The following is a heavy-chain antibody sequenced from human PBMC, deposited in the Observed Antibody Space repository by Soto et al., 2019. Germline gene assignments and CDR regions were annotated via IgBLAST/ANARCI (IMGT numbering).Heavy chain of an antibody. Sequence: GGSLRLSCAASGFTFSSYDMHWVRQATGKGLEWVSAIGTAGDTYYPGSVKGRFTISRENAKNSLYLQMNSLRAGDTAVYYCARQMNYDTAFDIWGQGTMVTVSS. CDR2: IGTAGDT. J-gene: IGHJ3*02. CDR1: GFTFSSYD. D-gene: IGHD3-22*01. CDR3: ARQMNYDTAFDI. V-gene: IGHV3-13*04.